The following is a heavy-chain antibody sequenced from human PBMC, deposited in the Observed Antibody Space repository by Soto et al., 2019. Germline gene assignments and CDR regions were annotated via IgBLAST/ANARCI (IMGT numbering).Heavy chain of an antibody. CDR2: IYPGDSDT. CDR3: ARRGRGVSSPYDAFDI. V-gene: IGHV5-51*01. Sequence: GESLKISCKGSGYSFTNYWIGWVRQMPGKGLEWMGIIYPGDSDTRYSPSFQGQVTISADKSISTAYLQWGSLKASDTAMYYCARRGRGVSSPYDAFDIWGQGTMVT. J-gene: IGHJ3*02. CDR1: GYSFTNYW. D-gene: IGHD2-8*01.